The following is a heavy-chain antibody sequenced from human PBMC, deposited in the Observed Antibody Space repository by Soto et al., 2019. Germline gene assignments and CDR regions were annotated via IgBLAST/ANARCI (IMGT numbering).Heavy chain of an antibody. Sequence: PGGSLRLSCAASGFTFDDYAMHWVRQAPGKGLEWVSGISWNSGSIGYAGSVKGRFTISRDNAKNSLYLQMNSLRAEDTALYYCAKGGRGYSGYDAGQFYCSGGSCSFDYWGQGTLVTVSS. CDR2: ISWNSGSI. V-gene: IGHV3-9*01. J-gene: IGHJ4*02. CDR1: GFTFDDYA. CDR3: AKGGRGYSGYDAGQFYCSGGSCSFDY. D-gene: IGHD2-15*01.